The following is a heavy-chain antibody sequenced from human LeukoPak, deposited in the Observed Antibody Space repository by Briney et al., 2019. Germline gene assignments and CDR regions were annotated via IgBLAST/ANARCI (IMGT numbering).Heavy chain of an antibody. D-gene: IGHD7-27*01. J-gene: IGHJ4*02. Sequence: PSETLSLTCTVSGGSISSYYWSWIRQPPGKGLEWIGYIYYSGSTIYNPSLKSRVTISVDTSKNQFSLKFSYVTAADTAVYYCARHSQRSADLGSARNFDYWGQGTLVTVSS. CDR3: ARHSQRSADLGSARNFDY. CDR2: IYYSGST. CDR1: GGSISSYY. V-gene: IGHV4-59*08.